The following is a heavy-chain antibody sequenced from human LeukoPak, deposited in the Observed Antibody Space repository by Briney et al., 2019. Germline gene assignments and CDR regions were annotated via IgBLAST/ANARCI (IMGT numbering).Heavy chain of an antibody. CDR1: GFTVSSNY. Sequence: GGSLRLSCTVSGFTVSSNYMSWVRQAPGKGLEWVSVIDSGGTIFYADFVKGRFTISRDNSKNILYLQMNSLRAEDTAVYYCARSSSWYGTCGLWGRGILVTVSS. CDR2: IDSGGTI. V-gene: IGHV3-53*01. J-gene: IGHJ4*02. D-gene: IGHD6-13*01. CDR3: ARSSSWYGTCGL.